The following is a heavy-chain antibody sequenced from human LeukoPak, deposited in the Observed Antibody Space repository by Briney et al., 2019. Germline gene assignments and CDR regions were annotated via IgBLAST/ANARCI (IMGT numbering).Heavy chain of an antibody. CDR1: GYTFTSYD. CDR2: TNPNSGNT. V-gene: IGHV1-8*01. CDR3: ARGKKLAPAEYFQH. J-gene: IGHJ1*01. D-gene: IGHD1-7*01. Sequence: ASVKVSCKASGYTFTSYDIHWVRQATGQGLEWMGWTNPNSGNTGYAQKFQGRVTMTRNTSISTAYMELSSLRSEDTAVYYCARGKKLAPAEYFQHWGQGTLVTVSS.